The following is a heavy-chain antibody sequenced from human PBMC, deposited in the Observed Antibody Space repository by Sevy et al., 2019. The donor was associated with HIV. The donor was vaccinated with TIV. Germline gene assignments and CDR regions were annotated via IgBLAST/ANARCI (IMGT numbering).Heavy chain of an antibody. CDR1: GYSFTSYW. V-gene: IGHV5-51*01. CDR2: IYPGDSDT. Sequence: GESLKISCKGSGYSFTSYWIGWVRQMPGKGLEWMGIIYPGDSDTSYRPSFQGQVTISDDKSSSNAYLQWSSLKASDTGMYYCARIGRSGYSVYWGQGTLVTVSS. J-gene: IGHJ4*02. CDR3: ARIGRSGYSVY. D-gene: IGHD3-22*01.